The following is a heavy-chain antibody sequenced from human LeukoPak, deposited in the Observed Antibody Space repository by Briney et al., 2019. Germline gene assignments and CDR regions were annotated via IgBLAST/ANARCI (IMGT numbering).Heavy chain of an antibody. CDR1: GFTFSSYA. CDR2: IWYDGSNK. CDR3: ARETGATTYFDY. V-gene: IGHV3-33*08. J-gene: IGHJ4*02. Sequence: GGSLRLSCAASGFTFSSYAMSWVRQAPGKGLEWVAVIWYDGSNKYYADSVKGRFTISRDNSKNTLYLQMNSLRAEDTAVYYCARETGATTYFDYWGQGALVTVSS. D-gene: IGHD1-26*01.